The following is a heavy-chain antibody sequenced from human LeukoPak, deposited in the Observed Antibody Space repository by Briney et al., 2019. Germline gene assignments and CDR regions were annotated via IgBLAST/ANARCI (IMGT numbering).Heavy chain of an antibody. CDR3: AREEVVTAIPSSYFDF. V-gene: IGHV1-2*02. D-gene: IGHD2-21*02. Sequence: GSVRVSCTASGYTFTSYDMHWVRQAPGHGLEWMGWINPNSGGTNYAQDFHGRVTMNRDTSISTAYMELSRLRSDDTAVCYCAREEVVTAIPSSYFDFWGQGTLVTVSS. CDR1: GYTFTSYD. CDR2: INPNSGGT. J-gene: IGHJ4*02.